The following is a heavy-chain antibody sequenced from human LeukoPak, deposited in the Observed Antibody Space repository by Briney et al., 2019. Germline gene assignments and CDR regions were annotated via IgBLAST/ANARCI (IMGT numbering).Heavy chain of an antibody. CDR2: IRYDGSNK. J-gene: IGHJ4*02. Sequence: GRSLRLSCAASGFTFSSYGMHWVRQAPGKGLEWVAFIRYDGSNKYYADSVKGRFTISRDNSKNTLYLQMNSLRAEDTAVYYCAKEGSSSTSCYTTLGYWGQGTLVTVSS. V-gene: IGHV3-30*02. D-gene: IGHD2-2*02. CDR1: GFTFSSYG. CDR3: AKEGSSSTSCYTTLGY.